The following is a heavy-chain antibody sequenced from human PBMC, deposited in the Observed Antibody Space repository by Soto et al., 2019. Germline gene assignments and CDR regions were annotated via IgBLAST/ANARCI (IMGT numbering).Heavy chain of an antibody. CDR3: ARGYCSSSGCLHYFDY. Sequence: ASVKVSCKTSGYNFPGNYMHWVRQAPGQGLEWMALINPTTGGTMYAQKFQGRVTVTWDTSISTAYMELSRLTSDDTAMYYCARGYCSSSGCLHYFDYWGQGTLVTVSS. CDR1: GYNFPGNY. CDR2: INPTTGGT. V-gene: IGHV1-2*02. J-gene: IGHJ4*02. D-gene: IGHD2-2*01.